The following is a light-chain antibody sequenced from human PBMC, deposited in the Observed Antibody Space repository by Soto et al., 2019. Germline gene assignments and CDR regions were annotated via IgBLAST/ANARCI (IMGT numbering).Light chain of an antibody. CDR3: QQYGSSPGT. Sequence: EIVLTQSPGTLSLSPGERATLSCRASQSVSSSYLAWYQQKPGQAPRLLIYGASSRAPGIPDRFSGSGSGTDFTLTISRLEPEDFAVYYSQQYGSSPGTFGQGTKVEIK. CDR2: GAS. V-gene: IGKV3-20*01. CDR1: QSVSSSY. J-gene: IGKJ1*01.